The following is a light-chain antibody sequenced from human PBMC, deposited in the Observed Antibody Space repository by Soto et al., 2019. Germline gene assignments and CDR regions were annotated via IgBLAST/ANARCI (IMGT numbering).Light chain of an antibody. J-gene: IGLJ2*01. Sequence: QSVLTQPPSVSGAPGQRVTISCTGSSSNIGAGYDVHWYQQLPGTAPKLLIYGNSNRPSGVPDRFSGSKSDTSASLAITGLQAEDEADYYCQSYDSSLRGVFGGGTKVTVL. CDR1: SSNIGAGYD. CDR3: QSYDSSLRGV. CDR2: GNS. V-gene: IGLV1-40*01.